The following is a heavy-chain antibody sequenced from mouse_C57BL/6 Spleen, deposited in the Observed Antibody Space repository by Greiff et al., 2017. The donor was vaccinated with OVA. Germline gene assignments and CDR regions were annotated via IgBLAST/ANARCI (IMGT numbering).Heavy chain of an antibody. Sequence: VQLQQSGAELVKPGASVKISCKASGYAFSSYWMNWVKQRPGKGLEWIGQIYPGDGDTNYNGKFKGKATLTADKSSSTAYMQLSSLTSEDSAVYYCARSDYDYGFDYWGQGTTLTVSS. V-gene: IGHV1-80*01. J-gene: IGHJ2*01. CDR3: ARSDYDYGFDY. CDR1: GYAFSSYW. D-gene: IGHD2-4*01. CDR2: IYPGDGDT.